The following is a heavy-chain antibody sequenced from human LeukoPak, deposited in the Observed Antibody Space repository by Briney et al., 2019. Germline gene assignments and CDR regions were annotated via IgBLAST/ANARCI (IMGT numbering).Heavy chain of an antibody. Sequence: GGSLRLSCAASGFTFSSYSMNWVRQAPGKGPVWVSRSSPDGSGTTYADSVKGRFTVSRDSAKNTLYLQMDSLRADDTAVYYCARSGGTGFDYWGQGTLVTVSS. CDR1: GFTFSSYS. D-gene: IGHD7-27*01. J-gene: IGHJ4*02. CDR3: ARSGGTGFDY. V-gene: IGHV3-74*01. CDR2: SSPDGSGT.